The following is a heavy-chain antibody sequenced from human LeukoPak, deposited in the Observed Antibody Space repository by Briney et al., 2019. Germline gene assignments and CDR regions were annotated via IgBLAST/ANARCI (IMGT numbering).Heavy chain of an antibody. J-gene: IGHJ5*02. CDR2: ISWNSGGI. CDR3: AREPSSGWKNWFDP. Sequence: GRSLRLSCAASGFTFDDYAMHWVRQAPGKGLEWVSGISWNSGGITYADSVKGRFTISRDNAKNSLYLQMNSLRAEDTALYYCAREPSSGWKNWFDPWGQGTLVTVSS. CDR1: GFTFDDYA. D-gene: IGHD6-19*01. V-gene: IGHV3-9*01.